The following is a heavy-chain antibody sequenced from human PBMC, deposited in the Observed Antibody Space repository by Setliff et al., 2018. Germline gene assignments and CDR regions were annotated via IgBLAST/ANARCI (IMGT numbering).Heavy chain of an antibody. CDR2: IYYSGSTS. V-gene: IGHV4-59*08. J-gene: IGHJ2*01. D-gene: IGHD3-16*01. CDR3: ARPPRGGRWYFDL. CDR1: GGSISSHY. Sequence: SLTCTVSGGSISSHYWSWIRQPPGKGLEYIGYIYYSGSTSYYNPSLKSRVTIPVDTSKNQFSLKLSSVTAAATAVYYCARPPRGGRWYFDLWGRGTLVTVSS.